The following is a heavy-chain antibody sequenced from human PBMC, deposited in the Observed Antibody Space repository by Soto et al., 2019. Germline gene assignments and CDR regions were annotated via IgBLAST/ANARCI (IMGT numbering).Heavy chain of an antibody. CDR3: ARDRNYCGGDCYSGGDAFDI. J-gene: IGHJ3*02. Sequence: SETLSLTCTVSGGSVSSGSYYWSWIRQPPGKGLEWIGYIYYSGSTNYNPSLKSRVTISVDTSKNQFSLKLSSVTAADTAVYYCARDRNYCGGDCYSGGDAFDIWGQGTMVTVSS. CDR1: GGSVSSGSYY. V-gene: IGHV4-61*01. CDR2: IYYSGST. D-gene: IGHD2-21*02.